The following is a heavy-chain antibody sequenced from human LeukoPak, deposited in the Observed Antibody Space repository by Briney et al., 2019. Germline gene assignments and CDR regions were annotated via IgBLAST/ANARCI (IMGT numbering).Heavy chain of an antibody. J-gene: IGHJ6*02. Sequence: GGSLRLSCAASGFTFSNYWMHWVRQAPGKGLVWVSRVNSDGSNTYYADSVKGRFTISRDNAKNMLYLQMNSLRAEDTAVYYCARDIHHYYYGMDVWGQGTTVTVSS. CDR3: ARDIHHYYYGMDV. CDR2: VNSDGSNT. V-gene: IGHV3-74*01. D-gene: IGHD2-2*02. CDR1: GFTFSNYW.